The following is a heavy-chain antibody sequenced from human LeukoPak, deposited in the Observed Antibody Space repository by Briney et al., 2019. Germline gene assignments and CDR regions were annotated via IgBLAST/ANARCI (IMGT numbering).Heavy chain of an antibody. CDR1: GGSISSYY. V-gene: IGHV4-59*01. D-gene: IGHD6-13*01. Sequence: PSETLSLTCTVSGGSISSYYWSWFRQPPGKGLEWIGNIYYSGTTNYNPPLKTRVTISVDTSKNQFSLKLSSVTAADTAVYYCARGSGGNIRGGSITAGTGLDYWGQGTLVTVSS. CDR3: ARGSGGNIRGGSITAGTGLDY. CDR2: IYYSGTT. J-gene: IGHJ4*02.